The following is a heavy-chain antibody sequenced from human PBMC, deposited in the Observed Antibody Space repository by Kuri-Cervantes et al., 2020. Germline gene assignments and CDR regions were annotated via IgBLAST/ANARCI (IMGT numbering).Heavy chain of an antibody. J-gene: IGHJ6*03. CDR1: GYTFTNYG. Sequence: SVKVSCKTSGYTFTNYGVSWVRQAPGQGLEWMGGIIPIFGTANYAQKFQGRVTITADKSTSTAYMELSSLRSEDTAVYYCGTSCYGEYYYYMDVWGKGTTVTVSS. CDR2: IIPIFGTA. CDR3: GTSCYGEYYYYMDV. D-gene: IGHD2-2*01. V-gene: IGHV1-69*06.